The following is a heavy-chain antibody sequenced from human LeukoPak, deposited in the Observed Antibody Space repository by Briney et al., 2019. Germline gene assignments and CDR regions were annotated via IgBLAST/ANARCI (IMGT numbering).Heavy chain of an antibody. J-gene: IGHJ5*02. D-gene: IGHD3-3*01. CDR2: IIPIFGTA. V-gene: IGHV1-69*05. CDR3: ASGGLNHWFDP. CDR1: GGTFISYA. Sequence: SVKVSCKSSGGTFISYAISWVRQAPAQGLEWMGGIIPIFGTANYAQKFQGRVTITTDESTSTAYMELSSLRSEDTAVYYCASGGLNHWFDPWGQGTLVTVSS.